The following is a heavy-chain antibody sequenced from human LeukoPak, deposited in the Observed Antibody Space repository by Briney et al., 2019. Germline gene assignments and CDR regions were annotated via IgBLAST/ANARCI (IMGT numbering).Heavy chain of an antibody. CDR3: AKHRFESGGYHSTD. D-gene: IGHD3-22*01. V-gene: IGHV3-23*01. Sequence: GGSLRLSCLTSGFTFSTNAMSWVRQAPGKGLEWISGISGSGASTYYADSVTGRFTISRDNSRNTLYLQMNSLRGDDTAVYYCAKHRFESGGYHSTDWGQGTLVTVSS. J-gene: IGHJ4*02. CDR1: GFTFSTNA. CDR2: ISGSGAST.